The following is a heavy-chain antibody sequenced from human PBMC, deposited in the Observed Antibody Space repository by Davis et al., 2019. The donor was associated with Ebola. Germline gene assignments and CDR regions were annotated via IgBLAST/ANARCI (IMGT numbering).Heavy chain of an antibody. CDR3: ARDSSSWSLNWFDP. D-gene: IGHD6-13*01. Sequence: GGSLRLSCVVSGFTFSNYAMGWVRRAPGKGLELVSGISGSGGSTYYADSVKGRFTISRDNAKNTLYLQMNSLRAEDTAVYYCARDSSSWSLNWFDPWGQGTLVTVSS. J-gene: IGHJ5*02. CDR2: ISGSGGST. V-gene: IGHV3-23*01. CDR1: GFTFSNYA.